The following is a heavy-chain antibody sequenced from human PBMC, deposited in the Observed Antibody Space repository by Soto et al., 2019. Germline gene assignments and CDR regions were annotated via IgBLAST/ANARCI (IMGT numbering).Heavy chain of an antibody. CDR3: PKGSASGRPYYFDF. J-gene: IGHJ4*02. D-gene: IGHD5-18*01. Sequence: PGGSLRLSCAASGFTFSSYAMGWVRQAPGKGLEWVSAITRSGDDTYYADSVKGRFTISRDNSKDMLYLQMNSLRAEDTAVYFCPKGSASGRPYYFDFWGQGVLVTVSS. V-gene: IGHV3-23*01. CDR2: ITRSGDDT. CDR1: GFTFSSYA.